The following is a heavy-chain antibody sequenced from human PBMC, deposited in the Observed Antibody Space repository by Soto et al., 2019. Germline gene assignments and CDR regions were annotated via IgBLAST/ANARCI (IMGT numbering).Heavy chain of an antibody. CDR2: IYYSGST. D-gene: IGHD3-3*01. Sequence: SETLSLTCTFSGVSISSGGYYWSWIRQHPGRGLEWIGYIYYSGSTYYNPSLKSRVTISVDTSKNQFSLKLSSVTAADTAVYYCARVYYDFWSGYLNWFDPWGQGTLVTVSS. V-gene: IGHV4-31*03. CDR1: GVSISSGGYY. J-gene: IGHJ5*02. CDR3: ARVYYDFWSGYLNWFDP.